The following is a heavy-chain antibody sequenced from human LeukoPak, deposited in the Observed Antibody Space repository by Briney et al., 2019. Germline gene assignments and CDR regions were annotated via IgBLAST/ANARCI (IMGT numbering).Heavy chain of an antibody. D-gene: IGHD3-22*01. CDR1: GGSISSSNW. J-gene: IGHJ4*02. CDR2: IYHSGST. Sequence: PSETLSLTCAVSGGSISSSNWWSWVRQPPGKGLEWIGEIYHSGSTNYNPSLKSRVTISVDTSKNQFSLKLSSVTAADTAVYYCAIAYYYDGSGFSYYFDYWGQGTLVTVSS. V-gene: IGHV4-4*02. CDR3: AIAYYYDGSGFSYYFDY.